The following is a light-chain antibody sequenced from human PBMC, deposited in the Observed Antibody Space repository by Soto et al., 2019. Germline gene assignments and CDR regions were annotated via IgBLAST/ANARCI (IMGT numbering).Light chain of an antibody. Sequence: QSVLTQPASVSGSPGQSTTISCTGTSSDVGAYNLVSWYQHHPGKAPKLLIYEVTNRPSGVSDRFSGSKSGTSASLAITGLQAEDEADYYCQSYDSSLSAYVFGTGTKLTVL. J-gene: IGLJ1*01. CDR3: QSYDSSLSAYV. CDR1: SSDVGAYNL. CDR2: EVT. V-gene: IGLV2-14*01.